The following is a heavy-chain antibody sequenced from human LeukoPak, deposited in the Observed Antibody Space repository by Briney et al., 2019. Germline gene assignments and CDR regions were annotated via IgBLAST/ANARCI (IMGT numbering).Heavy chain of an antibody. Sequence: SETLCLTCDVSGYSISSGHYWGWIRQSPGKGLEWIASMYNSGSTYFKSSLKSRVIISLDTPKNQFSLTLNSVTAADTAVYYCARHVYGRHQLQAYHFDYWGQGILVTVSS. CDR2: MYNSGST. J-gene: IGHJ4*02. V-gene: IGHV4-38-2*01. CDR1: GYSISSGHY. CDR3: ARHVYGRHQLQAYHFDY. D-gene: IGHD2-2*01.